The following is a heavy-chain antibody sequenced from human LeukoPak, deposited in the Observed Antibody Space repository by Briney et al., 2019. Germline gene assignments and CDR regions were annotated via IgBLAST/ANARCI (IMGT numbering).Heavy chain of an antibody. CDR3: AKCGYGSRYYYMDV. CDR1: GFTFSSYA. CDR2: ISGSGGST. V-gene: IGHV3-23*01. Sequence: GGSLRLSCAASGFTFSSYAMSWVRQAPGKGLEWVSAISGSGGSTYYADSVKGRFTISRDNSKNTLYLQMNSLRAEDTAVYYCAKCGYGSRYYYMDVWGKGTTVTVSS. J-gene: IGHJ6*03. D-gene: IGHD3-10*01.